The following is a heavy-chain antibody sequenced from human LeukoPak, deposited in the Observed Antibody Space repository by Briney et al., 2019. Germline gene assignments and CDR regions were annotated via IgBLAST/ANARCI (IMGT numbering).Heavy chain of an antibody. CDR3: ARGLVLATDDAFDI. J-gene: IGHJ3*02. CDR1: GGSIRSYF. V-gene: IGHV4-59*01. Sequence: SETLSLTCTVSGGSIRSYFWSWLRQPPGKGLEWIGYIWDTEITDYDPSLKSRVTISLDTSKNHFSLKLHSVTAADTALYFCARGLVLATDDAFDIWGQGTLVTVSS. CDR2: IWDTEIT. D-gene: IGHD5-12*01.